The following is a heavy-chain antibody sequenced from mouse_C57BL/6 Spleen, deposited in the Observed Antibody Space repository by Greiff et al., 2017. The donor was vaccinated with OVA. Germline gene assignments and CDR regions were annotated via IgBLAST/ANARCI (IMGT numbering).Heavy chain of an antibody. J-gene: IGHJ3*01. CDR1: GYNFTSYW. D-gene: IGHD1-1*01. CDR3: ARTHYYGSSSAWFAY. Sequence: QVQLQQPGAELVKPGASVKLSCKASGYNFTSYWMHWVKQRPGRGLEWIGRIDTNSGGTKYNEKFKSKATLTVDKPSSTAYMQLSSLTSEDSAVYYCARTHYYGSSSAWFAYWGQGTLVTVSA. CDR2: IDTNSGGT. V-gene: IGHV1-72*01.